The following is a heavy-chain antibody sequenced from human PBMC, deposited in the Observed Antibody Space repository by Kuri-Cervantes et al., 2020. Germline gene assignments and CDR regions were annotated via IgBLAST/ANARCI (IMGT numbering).Heavy chain of an antibody. V-gene: IGHV4-4*07. D-gene: IGHD4-17*01. J-gene: IGHJ3*02. CDR1: GGSISSYY. CDR2: IFTSGSN. Sequence: SETLSLTCTVSGGSISSYYWNWIRQPAGKGLEWIGHIFTSGSNNYNPSLKSRVTISVDKSKNQFSLKLTSVAAADTAVYYCARESYGFDAFDIWGQGTMVTVSS. CDR3: ARESYGFDAFDI.